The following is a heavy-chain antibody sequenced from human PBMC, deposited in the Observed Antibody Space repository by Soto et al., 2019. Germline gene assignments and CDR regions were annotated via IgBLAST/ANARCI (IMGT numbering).Heavy chain of an antibody. CDR2: IIPFFGSA. D-gene: IGHD3-10*01. V-gene: IGHV1-69*13. Sequence: SVTVSCKASGGTFSSYAISWVRQAPGQGLEWMGGIIPFFGSANYAQKFQGRVTITADESTSTAYIELISLRSEDTAVYYCASSLKTPPIYGSGSYYRPYYYGMDVWGQGTTVTVSS. J-gene: IGHJ6*02. CDR3: ASSLKTPPIYGSGSYYRPYYYGMDV. CDR1: GGTFSSYA.